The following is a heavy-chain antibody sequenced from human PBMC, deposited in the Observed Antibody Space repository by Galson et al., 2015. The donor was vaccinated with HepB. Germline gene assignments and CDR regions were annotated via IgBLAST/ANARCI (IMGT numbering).Heavy chain of an antibody. CDR2: IWYDGSNK. J-gene: IGHJ4*02. CDR3: AREGVEYSSPHRFDY. CDR1: GFTFSSYG. D-gene: IGHD6-6*01. V-gene: IGHV3-33*01. Sequence: SLRLSCAASGFTFSSYGMHWVRQAPGKGLEWVAVIWYDGSNKYYADSVKGRFTISRDNSKNTLYLQMNSLRAEDTAVYYCAREGVEYSSPHRFDYWGQGTLVTVSS.